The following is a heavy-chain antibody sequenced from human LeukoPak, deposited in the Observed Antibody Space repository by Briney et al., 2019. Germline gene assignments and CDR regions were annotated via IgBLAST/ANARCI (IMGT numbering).Heavy chain of an antibody. CDR2: IKQDGSEK. V-gene: IGHV3-7*01. CDR3: ARVKYSSSWFHYYYYGMDV. J-gene: IGHJ6*02. CDR1: GFTFSSYW. Sequence: GGSLRLSCAASGFTFSSYWMSWVRQAPGKGLEWVANIKQDGSEKYYVDSVKGRFTISRDNAKNSLYLQMNSLRAGDTAVYYCARVKYSSSWFHYYYYGMDVWGQGTTVTVSS. D-gene: IGHD6-13*01.